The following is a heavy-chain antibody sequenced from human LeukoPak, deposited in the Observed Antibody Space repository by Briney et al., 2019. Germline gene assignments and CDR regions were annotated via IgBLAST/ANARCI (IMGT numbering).Heavy chain of an antibody. J-gene: IGHJ4*02. CDR3: ARSYDILTGGENYFDY. Sequence: ASVKVSCKASGYTFISYGISWVRQAPGQGLEWMGWISAYNGNTNYAQKLQDRVTMTTDTSTSTAYMELRSLRSDDTAVYYCARSYDILTGGENYFDYWGQGTLVTVSS. D-gene: IGHD3-9*01. V-gene: IGHV1-18*01. CDR1: GYTFISYG. CDR2: ISAYNGNT.